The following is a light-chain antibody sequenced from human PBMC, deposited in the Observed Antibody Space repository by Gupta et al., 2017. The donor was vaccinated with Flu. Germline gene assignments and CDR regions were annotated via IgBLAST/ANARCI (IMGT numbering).Light chain of an antibody. CDR2: SAS. Sequence: QMTQSPSFVSASGGEGVTTARRASRAKSTWVAWYQQKPGKAPSLLIYSASTRQGGVPSRFSGSGSGADFTLTISRLQPEDFATYYCQQADTLPLTFGGGTKVELK. V-gene: IGKV1-12*01. CDR1: RAKSTW. J-gene: IGKJ4*01. CDR3: QQADTLPLT.